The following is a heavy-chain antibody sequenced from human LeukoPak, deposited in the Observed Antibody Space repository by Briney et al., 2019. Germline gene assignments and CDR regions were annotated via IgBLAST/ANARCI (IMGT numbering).Heavy chain of an antibody. J-gene: IGHJ6*02. CDR3: ARLAYCSSTSCYMYYYYGMDV. Sequence: ASVKVSCKASGYTFTSYGISRVRQAPGQGLEWMGWISAYNGNTNYAQKLQGRVTMTTDTSTSTAYMELRSLRSDDTAVYYCARLAYCSSTSCYMYYYYGMDVWGQGTTVTVSS. CDR2: ISAYNGNT. CDR1: GYTFTSYG. D-gene: IGHD2-2*02. V-gene: IGHV1-18*01.